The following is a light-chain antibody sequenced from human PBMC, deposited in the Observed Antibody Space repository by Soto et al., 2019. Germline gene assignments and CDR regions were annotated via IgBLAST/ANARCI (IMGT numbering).Light chain of an antibody. CDR2: MDSDGSH. J-gene: IGLJ1*01. V-gene: IGLV4-3*01. CDR3: GESHTIDGQVGV. Sequence: ASALLGASINLTCTLTSEHSRFTVEWYQQKQGRSPHYIMKMDSDGSHSKGDGIPARFMGSSSGAVRYLTYSNLQSDDEAEYHCGESHTIDGQVGVFGPGTKLTVL. CDR1: SEHSRFT.